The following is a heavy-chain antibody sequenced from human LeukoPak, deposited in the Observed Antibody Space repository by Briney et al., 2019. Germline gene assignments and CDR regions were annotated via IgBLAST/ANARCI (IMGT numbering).Heavy chain of an antibody. Sequence: GGSLRLSCAASGFTFSSYTMSWVRQAPGKGLEWVSTITTSDGNTYYADSVKGRFTVSRDNSKNTLYLQMNSLRAEDTATYYCVKSGIAAAGQRGYFDYWGQGTLVTVSS. D-gene: IGHD6-13*01. V-gene: IGHV3-23*01. CDR1: GFTFSSYT. CDR3: VKSGIAAAGQRGYFDY. CDR2: ITTSDGNT. J-gene: IGHJ4*02.